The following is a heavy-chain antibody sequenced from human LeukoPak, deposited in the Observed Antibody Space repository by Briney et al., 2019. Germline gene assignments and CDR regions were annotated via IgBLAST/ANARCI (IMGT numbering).Heavy chain of an antibody. CDR3: ARIQWLVYYYGMDV. Sequence: PSETLSLTCAVYGGSFSGYYWSWIRQPPGKGLEWIGEINHSGSTNYNPSLKSRVTISVDTSKNQFSLKLSSVTAADTAVYYCARIQWLVYYYGMDVWGQGTTVTVSS. CDR1: GGSFSGYY. V-gene: IGHV4-34*01. CDR2: INHSGST. D-gene: IGHD6-19*01. J-gene: IGHJ6*02.